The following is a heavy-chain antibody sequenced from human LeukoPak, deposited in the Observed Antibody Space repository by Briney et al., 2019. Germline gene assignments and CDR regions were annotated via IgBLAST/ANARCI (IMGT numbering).Heavy chain of an antibody. CDR2: SSDYDPDR. Sequence: GASVKVSRKASGYTFSTYGISWVRQAPGQGLEWMGWSSDYDPDRNYAQKFQGRLTVTTDTSTSTAYMELRSLTSDDTAIYYCVRDYYCSSNTCHDCFDPWGQGTLVTVSS. CDR1: GYTFSTYG. V-gene: IGHV1-18*01. CDR3: VRDYYCSSNTCHDCFDP. D-gene: IGHD2-15*01. J-gene: IGHJ5*02.